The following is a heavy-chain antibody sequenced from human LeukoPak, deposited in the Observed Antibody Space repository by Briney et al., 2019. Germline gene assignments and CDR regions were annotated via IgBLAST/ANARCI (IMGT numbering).Heavy chain of an antibody. Sequence: GESLKISCKGSGYSFTSYWIGWVRQMPGKGLEWMGIIYPGDSDTRYSPSFQGQVTISADKSISTAYLQWSSLKASDTAMYYCARRYGGYNWNSLFDYWGQGTLVTVSS. CDR2: IYPGDSDT. CDR1: GYSFTSYW. V-gene: IGHV5-51*01. J-gene: IGHJ4*02. CDR3: ARRYGGYNWNSLFDY. D-gene: IGHD1-1*01.